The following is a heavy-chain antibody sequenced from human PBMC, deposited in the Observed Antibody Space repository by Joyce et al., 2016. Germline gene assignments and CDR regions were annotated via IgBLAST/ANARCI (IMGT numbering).Heavy chain of an antibody. Sequence: QLHLQESGSGLVKPSQTLSLTCAVSGGSVSSGDYSWTWIRQPPGRGLEWIGYMYHSGSTYYNPSLRSRVTISVDRSKTQFSLKVNSVTAADTAVYYCARDFDSRGSAIGYWGQGILVTVSS. CDR3: ARDFDSRGSAIGY. CDR2: MYHSGST. D-gene: IGHD3-10*01. V-gene: IGHV4-30-2*01. CDR1: GGSVSSGDYS. J-gene: IGHJ4*02.